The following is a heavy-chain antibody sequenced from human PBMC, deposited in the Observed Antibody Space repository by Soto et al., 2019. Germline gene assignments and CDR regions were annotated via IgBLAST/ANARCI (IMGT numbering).Heavy chain of an antibody. CDR1: GFTVSSNY. J-gene: IGHJ5*02. CDR2: ICSGGST. D-gene: IGHD3-10*01. Sequence: GGSLRLSCAASGFTVSSNYMSWVRQAPGKGLEWVSVICSGGSTYYADSVKGRFTISRDNSKNTLYLQMNSLRAEDTAVYYCARVRFYASGSSINWFDPWGQGTLVTVSS. CDR3: ARVRFYASGSSINWFDP. V-gene: IGHV3-53*01.